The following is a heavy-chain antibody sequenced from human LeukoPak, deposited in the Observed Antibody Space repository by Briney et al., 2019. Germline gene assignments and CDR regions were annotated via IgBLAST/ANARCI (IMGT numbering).Heavy chain of an antibody. CDR3: ARQYYYDNSGYGAFDI. J-gene: IGHJ3*02. CDR1: GASISGYY. D-gene: IGHD3-22*01. Sequence: SETLSLTCTVSGASISGYYWSWIRQPPGKGLEWIGHIYYSGSTNYNPSLKSRVTISVDPSKNQFSLKLSSVTAADTAVYYCARQYYYDNSGYGAFDIWGRGIMVTVSS. V-gene: IGHV4-59*13. CDR2: IYYSGST.